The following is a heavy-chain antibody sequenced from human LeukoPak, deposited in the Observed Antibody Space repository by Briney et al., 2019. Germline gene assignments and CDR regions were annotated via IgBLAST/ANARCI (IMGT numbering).Heavy chain of an antibody. CDR3: ARGWVVATGGFDM. V-gene: IGHV3-53*01. J-gene: IGHJ3*02. CDR2: IYSGGPT. D-gene: IGHD2-8*02. Sequence: GGSLRLSCAASGFTVSLYYMTWVRQAPGKGLEWVSVIYSGGPTYYADSVKGRFTISRDNSKNAVYLQMNSLRGEDTAVYFCARGWVVATGGFDMWGQGTMVTVSS. CDR1: GFTVSLYY.